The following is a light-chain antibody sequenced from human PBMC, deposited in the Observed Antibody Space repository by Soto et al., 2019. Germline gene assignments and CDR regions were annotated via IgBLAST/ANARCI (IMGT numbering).Light chain of an antibody. J-gene: IGLJ2*01. CDR2: STS. V-gene: IGLV1-44*01. Sequence: QSVLTQPPSASGTPGQRVSISCSGSSSNIGSNSVNWYQQVPGTAPKLLIYSTSQRPSGVPDQFSGSKSGTSASLAISGLQSEDEADYYCAAWDDSLNGVVFGGGTKLTVL. CDR3: AAWDDSLNGVV. CDR1: SSNIGSNS.